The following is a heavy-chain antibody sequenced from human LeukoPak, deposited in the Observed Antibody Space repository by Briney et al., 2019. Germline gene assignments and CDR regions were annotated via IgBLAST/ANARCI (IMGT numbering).Heavy chain of an antibody. J-gene: IGHJ3*02. CDR2: INHSGST. CDR3: ARGHESSGYYYDAFDI. D-gene: IGHD3-22*01. CDR1: GGSFSGYY. V-gene: IGHV4-34*01. Sequence: SETLSLTCAVYGGSFSGYYWSWIRQPPGKGLEWIGEINHSGSTNYNPSLNSRVTLSIDTSKNQFSLKLISVTAADTAVYYCARGHESSGYYYDAFDIWGQGTMVTVSS.